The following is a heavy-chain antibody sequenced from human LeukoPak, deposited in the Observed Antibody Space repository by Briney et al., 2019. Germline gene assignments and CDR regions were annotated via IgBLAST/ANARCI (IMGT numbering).Heavy chain of an antibody. Sequence: ASVKVSCKASGYSFTSYGISWVRQAPGQGLEWMGWISAHNGNTNYAQKLQGRVTMTTDTSTSTAYMELRSLRSDDTAVYYCATTRNYVYDYYFDYWGQGTLVTVSS. D-gene: IGHD4-11*01. V-gene: IGHV1-18*01. CDR3: ATTRNYVYDYYFDY. J-gene: IGHJ4*02. CDR2: ISAHNGNT. CDR1: GYSFTSYG.